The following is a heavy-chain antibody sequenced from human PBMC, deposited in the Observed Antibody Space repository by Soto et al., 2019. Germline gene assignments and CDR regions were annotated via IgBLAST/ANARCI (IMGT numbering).Heavy chain of an antibody. CDR2: IIPIFGTT. J-gene: IGHJ4*02. CDR3: ARGPYGDYPLPGVYFDY. CDR1: GGTFSSYA. D-gene: IGHD4-17*01. Sequence: QVQLVQSGAEVKKPGSSVKVSCKASGGTFSSYAISWVRQAPGQGLEWMGGIIPIFGTTNYAQKFQCRVTITADESTSSAYMELSRLRSEYTAVYYCARGPYGDYPLPGVYFDYLVQGTLVTVSS. V-gene: IGHV1-69*01.